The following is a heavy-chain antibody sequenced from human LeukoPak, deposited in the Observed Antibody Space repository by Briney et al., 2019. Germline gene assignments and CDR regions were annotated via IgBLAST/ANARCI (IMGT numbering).Heavy chain of an antibody. V-gene: IGHV3-21*01. CDR2: ISSSSSYI. CDR1: GFTFSSYS. CDR3: ARDQGGSGSLHDY. Sequence: PGGSLRLSCAASGFTFSSYSMNWVRQAPGKGLEWVSSISSSSSYIYYADSVKGRFTISRDNAKNSLYLQMNSLRAEDTAVYYCARDQGGSGSLHDYWGQGTLVTVSS. J-gene: IGHJ4*02. D-gene: IGHD1-26*01.